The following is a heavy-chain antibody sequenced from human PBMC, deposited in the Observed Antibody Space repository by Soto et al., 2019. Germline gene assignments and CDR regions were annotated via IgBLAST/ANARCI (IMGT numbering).Heavy chain of an antibody. CDR3: TRLYVDTAMVRGYYYGIDV. CDR2: IRSKANSYAT. J-gene: IGHJ6*02. CDR1: GFTFSGSA. Sequence: EVQLVESGGGLVQPGGSLKLSCAASGFTFSGSAMHWVRQASGKGLEWVGRIRSKANSYATAYAASVKGRFTISRDDSXNXAXXQMNSLKTEDTAVYYCTRLYVDTAMVRGYYYGIDVWGQGTTVTVSS. V-gene: IGHV3-73*02. D-gene: IGHD5-18*01.